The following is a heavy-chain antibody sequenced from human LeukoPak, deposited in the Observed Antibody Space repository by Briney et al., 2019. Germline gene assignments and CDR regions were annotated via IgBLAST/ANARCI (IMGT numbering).Heavy chain of an antibody. Sequence: GGSLRLSCAASGFTFSDYYMSWIRQAPGRGLEWVSYISSSGSTIYYADSVKGRFTISRDNAKNSLYLQMNSLRAEDTAVYYCARDPPGSSWAAGAFDIWGQGTMVTVSS. CDR1: GFTFSDYY. CDR2: ISSSGSTI. V-gene: IGHV3-11*01. D-gene: IGHD6-13*01. J-gene: IGHJ3*02. CDR3: ARDPPGSSWAAGAFDI.